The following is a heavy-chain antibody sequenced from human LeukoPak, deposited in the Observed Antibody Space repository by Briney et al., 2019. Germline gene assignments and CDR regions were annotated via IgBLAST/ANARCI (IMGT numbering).Heavy chain of an antibody. D-gene: IGHD2-2*01. J-gene: IGHJ4*02. CDR2: IESKTDGGTT. CDR1: GFTFSNVW. V-gene: IGHV3-15*04. CDR3: TTDVPLTFDY. Sequence: GGSLRLSCAAAGFTFSNVWMSWVRQAPGKGLEWVGRIESKTDGGTTDYAAPVKGRFTILRDDSKNTLYLQMNSLKTEDTAVYYCTTDVPLTFDYWGQGTLVTVSS.